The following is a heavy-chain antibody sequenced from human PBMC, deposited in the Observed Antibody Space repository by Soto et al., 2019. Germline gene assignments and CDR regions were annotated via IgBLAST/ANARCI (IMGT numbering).Heavy chain of an antibody. CDR2: ISGSSSYI. CDR1: GFIFSNYN. D-gene: IGHD3-22*01. Sequence: GGSLRLSCAASGFIFSNYNMNWVRQAPGKGLEWVSSISGSSSYIYYADSVKGRFTISRDNAKNSLYLQMNSLRAEDTAVYYCARVDYYDSSGYLEVYAFDIWGQGTMVTVSS. V-gene: IGHV3-21*01. CDR3: ARVDYYDSSGYLEVYAFDI. J-gene: IGHJ3*02.